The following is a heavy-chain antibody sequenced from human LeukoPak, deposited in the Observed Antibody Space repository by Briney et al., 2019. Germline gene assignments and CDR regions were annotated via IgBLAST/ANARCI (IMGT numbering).Heavy chain of an antibody. CDR1: GGSISSYY. J-gene: IGHJ4*02. Sequence: SETLSLTCAVSGGSISSYYWSWIRQPPGKGLEWIGNNDYTGGANYNPSLKSRVTILVDTSKNQFSLKLISVTAADTAVYFCARNGPHYYDNSGYLDSWGQGALVTVSS. V-gene: IGHV4-59*01. CDR3: ARNGPHYYDNSGYLDS. D-gene: IGHD3-22*01. CDR2: NDYTGGA.